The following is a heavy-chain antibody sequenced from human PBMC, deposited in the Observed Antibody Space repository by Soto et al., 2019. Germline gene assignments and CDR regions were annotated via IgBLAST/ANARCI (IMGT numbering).Heavy chain of an antibody. CDR2: IIPIFGTA. CDR1: GGTFSSYA. J-gene: IGHJ3*02. D-gene: IGHD1-1*01. Sequence: GASVKVSCKASGGTFSSYAISWVRQAPGQGLEWMEGIIPIFGTANYAQKFQGRVTITADESTSTAYMELSSLRSEDTAVYYCARGVQGGGQDDAFDIWGQGTMVTVSS. V-gene: IGHV1-69*13. CDR3: ARGVQGGGQDDAFDI.